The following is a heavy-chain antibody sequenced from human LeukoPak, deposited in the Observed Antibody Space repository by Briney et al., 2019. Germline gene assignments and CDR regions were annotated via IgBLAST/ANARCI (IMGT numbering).Heavy chain of an antibody. J-gene: IGHJ3*02. CDR1: GGSISSYC. Sequence: KASETLSLTCTVSGGSISSYCWSWIRQPAGKGLEWIGRIYTSGSTNYNPSLKSRVTMSVDTSKNQFSLKLSSVTAADTAVYYCARGLRYCTNGVCWRGDAFDIWGQGTMVTVSS. CDR2: IYTSGST. D-gene: IGHD2-8*01. V-gene: IGHV4-4*07. CDR3: ARGLRYCTNGVCWRGDAFDI.